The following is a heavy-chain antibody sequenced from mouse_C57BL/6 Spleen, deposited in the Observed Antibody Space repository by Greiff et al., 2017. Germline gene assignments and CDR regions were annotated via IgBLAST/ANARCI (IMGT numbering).Heavy chain of an antibody. J-gene: IGHJ3*01. CDR3: ARGGVYYDYEGFAY. V-gene: IGHV1-54*01. CDR2: INPGSGGT. D-gene: IGHD2-4*01. CDR1: GYAFTNYL. Sequence: QVQLQQSGAELVRPGTSVKVSCKASGYAFTNYLIEWVEQRPGQGLEWIGVINPGSGGTNYNEKFKGKATLTADKSSSTAYMQLSSLTSEDSAVYFCARGGVYYDYEGFAYWGQGTLVTVSA.